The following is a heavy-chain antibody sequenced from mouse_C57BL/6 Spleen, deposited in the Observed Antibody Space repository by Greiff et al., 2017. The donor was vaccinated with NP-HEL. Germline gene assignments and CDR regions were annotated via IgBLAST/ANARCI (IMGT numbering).Heavy chain of an antibody. CDR2: IDPSDSET. Sequence: QVQLQQPGAELVRPGSSVKLSCKASGYTFTSYWMHWVKQRPIQGLEWIGNIDPSDSETHYNQKFKDKATLTVDKSSSTAYMQLSSLTSEDSAVYYCARRKTWSSSYYARDYWGQGTSVTVSS. CDR3: ARRKTWSSSYYARDY. V-gene: IGHV1-52*01. CDR1: GYTFTSYW. J-gene: IGHJ4*01. D-gene: IGHD1-1*01.